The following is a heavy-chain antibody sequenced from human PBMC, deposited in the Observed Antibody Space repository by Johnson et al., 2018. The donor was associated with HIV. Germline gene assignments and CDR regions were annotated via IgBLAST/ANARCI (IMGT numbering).Heavy chain of an antibody. CDR3: ARDVSYRYDGDGWADAFDI. CDR1: GFTFSTYG. Sequence: QVQLVESGGGLVQPGGSLRLSCAASGFTFSTYGMHWVRQAPGKGLEWVAFIQYMDSVKGRFTISRDNTRHLLFLQMNTLRAEDTAVYYCARDVSYRYDGDGWADAFDIWGQGTMVTVSA. V-gene: IGHV3-30*02. J-gene: IGHJ3*02. D-gene: IGHD2-21*01. CDR2: IQYM.